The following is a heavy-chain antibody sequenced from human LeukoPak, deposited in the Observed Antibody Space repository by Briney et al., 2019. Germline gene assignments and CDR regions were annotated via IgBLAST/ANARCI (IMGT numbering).Heavy chain of an antibody. CDR1: GGSISSYN. J-gene: IGHJ4*02. CDR3: ARLLGYNSKTPYYFDY. D-gene: IGHD5-24*01. CDR2: IYYSGST. Sequence: SETLSLTCTVSGGSISSYNWSWIRQPPGKGLEWIGYIYYSGSTNYNPSLKSRVTISVDTSKNQFSLKLSSVTAADTAVYYCARLLGYNSKTPYYFDYWGQGTLVTVSS. V-gene: IGHV4-59*01.